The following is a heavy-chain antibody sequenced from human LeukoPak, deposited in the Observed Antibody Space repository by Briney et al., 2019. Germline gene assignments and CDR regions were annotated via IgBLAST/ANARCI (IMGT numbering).Heavy chain of an antibody. CDR3: ARGVGGNARWRNFDWSKKIPMRDYFDY. V-gene: IGHV1-2*02. CDR1: GYTFTDSY. CDR2: INPNSGGT. J-gene: IGHJ4*02. Sequence: ASVKVSCKASGYTFTDSYMHWVRQAPGQGLEWMGWINPNSGGTNYAQKLQGRVTMTRDTSITTAYMDLRRLRSDDTAVYYCARGVGGNARWRNFDWSKKIPMRDYFDYWGQGTLVTVSS. D-gene: IGHD3-9*01.